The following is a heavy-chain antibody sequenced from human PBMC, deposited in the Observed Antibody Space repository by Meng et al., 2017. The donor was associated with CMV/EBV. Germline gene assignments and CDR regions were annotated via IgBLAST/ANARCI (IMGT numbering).Heavy chain of an antibody. CDR2: ISCSGGST. Sequence: GESLKISCAASGFTFSSYAMRWVRQAPGKGLEWVSAISCSGGSTYYADSVKGRFTISRDNSKNTLYLQMNSLRAEDTAVYYCAKELGRGSGGFSWFDPWGQGTLVTVSS. D-gene: IGHD2-8*02. CDR3: AKELGRGSGGFSWFDP. CDR1: GFTFSSYA. V-gene: IGHV3-23*01. J-gene: IGHJ5*02.